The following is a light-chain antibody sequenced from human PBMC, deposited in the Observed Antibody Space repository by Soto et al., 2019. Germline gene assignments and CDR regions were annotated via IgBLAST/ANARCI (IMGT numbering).Light chain of an antibody. CDR1: QSISSNY. Sequence: EIVLMQSPGTLSLSPGERATLSCRASQSISSNYLACYQQKPGQAPRLLIYGATFRASGIPDRFSGSGSGTDFTLTISRLEPEDFAVYYCQQYGRSPPEFTFGPGTKVDIK. J-gene: IGKJ3*01. CDR2: GAT. CDR3: QQYGRSPPEFT. V-gene: IGKV3-20*01.